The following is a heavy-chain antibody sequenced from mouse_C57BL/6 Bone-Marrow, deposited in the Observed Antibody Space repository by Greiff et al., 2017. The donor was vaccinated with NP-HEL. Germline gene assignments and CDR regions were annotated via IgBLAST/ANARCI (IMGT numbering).Heavy chain of an antibody. CDR3: VRDHRVWVRDWYFDV. CDR2: IRRKSSNYAT. D-gene: IGHD2-14*01. CDR1: GFTFNTYA. J-gene: IGHJ1*03. Sequence: EVQRVESGGGLVQPKGSLKLSCAASGFTFNTYAMHWVRQAPGKGLEWVARIRRKSSNYATYYADSVKDRFTISRDDSQSMLYLQMNNLKTEDTAMYYCVRDHRVWVRDWYFDVWGTGTTVTVSA. V-gene: IGHV10-3*01.